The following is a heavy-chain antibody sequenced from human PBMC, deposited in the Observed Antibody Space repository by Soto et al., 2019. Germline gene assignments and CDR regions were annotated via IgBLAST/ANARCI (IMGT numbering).Heavy chain of an antibody. Sequence: QVQLVQSGAEVKKPGSSVKVSCKVSGGTFSSYAVSWVRQATGQGLEWMGGIIPMFHTPNYAQKFQDRIFINADESTSTAYMELSSLRSDDTAVYYCARGSLFGDYGDFDFWGQGTLVTVSS. CDR3: ARGSLFGDYGDFDF. J-gene: IGHJ4*02. V-gene: IGHV1-69*01. CDR1: GGTFSSYA. CDR2: IIPMFHTP. D-gene: IGHD4-17*01.